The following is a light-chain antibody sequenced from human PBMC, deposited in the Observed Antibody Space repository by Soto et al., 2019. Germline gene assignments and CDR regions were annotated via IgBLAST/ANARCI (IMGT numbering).Light chain of an antibody. J-gene: IGKJ4*01. CDR3: QQDGASRLH. Sequence: ELAVTQSHGILALHPGERATLSCRASQSVGTSLVWYQQKPGQAPTLLVYGASSRATDITDRFSGSGSGTDFTLTISRLGPEDIGVYSCQQDGASRLHFGRGTKADI. CDR1: QSVGTS. V-gene: IGKV3-20*01. CDR2: GAS.